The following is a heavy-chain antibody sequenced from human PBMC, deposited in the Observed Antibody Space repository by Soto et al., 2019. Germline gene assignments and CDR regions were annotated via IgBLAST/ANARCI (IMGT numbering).Heavy chain of an antibody. CDR2: IIPIFGTA. CDR3: AGSNPDPSKIPDNWNFYYYYGMDV. V-gene: IGHV1-69*01. D-gene: IGHD1-7*01. Sequence: QVQLVQSGAEVKKPGSSVKVSCKASGGTFSSYAISWVRQAPGQGLEWMGGIIPIFGTANYAQKLQGRVTITADESTSTAYMELSSLRSEDTAVYYCAGSNPDPSKIPDNWNFYYYYGMDVWGQGTTVTVSS. CDR1: GGTFSSYA. J-gene: IGHJ6*02.